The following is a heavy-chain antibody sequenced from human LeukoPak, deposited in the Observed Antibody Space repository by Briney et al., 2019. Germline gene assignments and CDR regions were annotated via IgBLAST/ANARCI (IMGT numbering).Heavy chain of an antibody. V-gene: IGHV3-64*01. D-gene: IGHD5-18*01. CDR2: ISSNGGNT. J-gene: IGHJ4*02. Sequence: GGSLRLSCAASGFTFSSYAMHWVRQAPGRGLEYVSAISSNGGNTYYANSVKGRFTISRDNSKNTLYLQMGSLRTEDMAVYYCAEDRSGYSYGYADYWGQGTLVTVSS. CDR1: GFTFSSYA. CDR3: AEDRSGYSYGYADY.